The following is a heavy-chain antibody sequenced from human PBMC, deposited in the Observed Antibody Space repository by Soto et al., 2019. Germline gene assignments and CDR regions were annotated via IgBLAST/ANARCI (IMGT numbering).Heavy chain of an antibody. D-gene: IGHD5-12*01. CDR1: GGSISSGGYY. CDR3: ARGVVAMRSYYFDF. CDR2: IYYSGST. Sequence: SETLSLTCTVSGGSISSGGYYWSWIRQHPGKGLEWIGYIYYSGSTYYNPSLKSRVTISVDTSKNQFSLKLSSVTAADTAVYYCARGVVAMRSYYFDFWGQSTVVTVSS. V-gene: IGHV4-31*03. J-gene: IGHJ4*02.